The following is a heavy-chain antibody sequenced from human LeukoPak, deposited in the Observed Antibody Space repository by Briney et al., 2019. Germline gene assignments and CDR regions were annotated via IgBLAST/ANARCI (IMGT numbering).Heavy chain of an antibody. CDR2: INHSGST. D-gene: IGHD3-10*01. Sequence: SEIPSLTCAVYGGSFSGYYWSWIRQPPGKGLEWIGEINHSGSTNYNPSLKSRVTISVDTSKNQFSLKLSSVTAADTAVYYCARRPIGGPSFFRLSWFDPWGQGTLVTVSS. J-gene: IGHJ5*02. CDR3: ARRPIGGPSFFRLSWFDP. CDR1: GGSFSGYY. V-gene: IGHV4-34*01.